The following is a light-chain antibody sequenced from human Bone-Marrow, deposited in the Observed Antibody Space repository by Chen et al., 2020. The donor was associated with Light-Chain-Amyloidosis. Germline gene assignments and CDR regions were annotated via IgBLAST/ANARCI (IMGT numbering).Light chain of an antibody. V-gene: IGKV1-5*03. CDR1: QSISSW. Sequence: DIQMTQSPSTLAASVGDRVTITCRASQSISSWLAWYQQKPGKAPKLLIYKASSLESGVPSRFSGSGSGTEFTLTISSLQPDDFTTYYCQQYNSYPYTFGQGTKLEIK. J-gene: IGKJ2*01. CDR3: QQYNSYPYT. CDR2: KAS.